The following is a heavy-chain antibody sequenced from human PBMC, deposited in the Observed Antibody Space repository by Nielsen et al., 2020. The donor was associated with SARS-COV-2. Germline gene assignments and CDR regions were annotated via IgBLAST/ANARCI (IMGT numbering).Heavy chain of an antibody. V-gene: IGHV4-61*08. CDR2: IYYSGST. D-gene: IGHD1-1*01. Sequence: SETLSLTCTVSGGSISSGGYYWSWIRQPPGKGLEWIGYIYYSGSTNYNPSLKSRVTISVDTSKNQFSLKLSSVTAADTAVYYCARDRVTTGEFDPWGQGTLVTVSS. CDR1: GGSISSGGYY. J-gene: IGHJ5*02. CDR3: ARDRVTTGEFDP.